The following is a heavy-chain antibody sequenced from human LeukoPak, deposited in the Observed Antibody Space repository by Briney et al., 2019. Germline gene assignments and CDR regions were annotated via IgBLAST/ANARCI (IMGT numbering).Heavy chain of an antibody. D-gene: IGHD6-19*01. J-gene: IGHJ5*02. CDR1: GGSFSGYY. V-gene: IGHV4-34*01. CDR3: ASMAVAGITPVWFDP. CDR2: INHSGST. Sequence: SETLSLTCAVYGGSFSGYYWSWIRQPPGKGLEWIGEINHSGSTNYNPSLRSRVTISVDTSQNQFSLKLSDVTAADAAVYYCASMAVAGITPVWFDPWRQRTLVTVSS.